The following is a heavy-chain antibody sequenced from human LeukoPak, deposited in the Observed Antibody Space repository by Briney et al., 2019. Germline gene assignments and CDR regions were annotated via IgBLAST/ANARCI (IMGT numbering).Heavy chain of an antibody. CDR1: GFTFSSYW. CDR2: IKQDGSEK. D-gene: IGHD3-10*01. CDR3: ARDLNYGSGSSGY. J-gene: IGHJ4*02. Sequence: GGSLRLSCAASGFTFSSYWMSWVRQAPGKGLEWVANIKQDGSEKYYVDSVKGRFTISRDNAKSSLYLQMNSLRAEDTAVYYCARDLNYGSGSSGYWGQGTLVTVSS. V-gene: IGHV3-7*01.